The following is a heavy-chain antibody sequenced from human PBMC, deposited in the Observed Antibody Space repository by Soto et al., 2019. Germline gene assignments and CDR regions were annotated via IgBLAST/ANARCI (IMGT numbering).Heavy chain of an antibody. Sequence: EVQLLESGGGLVQPGGSLRLSCAASGFTFSSYAMSWVRQAPGKGLEWVSAISGSGGSTYYADSVKGRFTISRDNYKNTLYLQMNSLRAEDTAVYYCAKVVDYGDYREYFDYWGQGTLVTVSS. CDR2: ISGSGGST. V-gene: IGHV3-23*01. CDR1: GFTFSSYA. D-gene: IGHD4-17*01. J-gene: IGHJ4*02. CDR3: AKVVDYGDYREYFDY.